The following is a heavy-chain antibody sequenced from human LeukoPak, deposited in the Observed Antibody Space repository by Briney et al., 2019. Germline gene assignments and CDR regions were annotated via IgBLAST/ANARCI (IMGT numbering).Heavy chain of an antibody. CDR1: GYTLTELS. J-gene: IGHJ4*02. V-gene: IGHV1-24*01. CDR2: FDPEDGET. D-gene: IGHD3-22*01. Sequence: ASVKVSCKVSGYTLTELSMHWVRQAPGKGLEWMGGFDPEDGETIYAQKFQGRVTMTEDTSTDTAYMELSSLRSEDTAVYYCARDGLVPYYYDSSGYDYWGQGTLVTVSS. CDR3: ARDGLVPYYYDSSGYDY.